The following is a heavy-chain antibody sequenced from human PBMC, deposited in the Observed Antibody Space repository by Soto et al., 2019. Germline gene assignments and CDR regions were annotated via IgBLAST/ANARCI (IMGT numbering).Heavy chain of an antibody. J-gene: IGHJ5*02. CDR2: VSSTWST. V-gene: IGHV4-59*01. CDR1: GASITQYY. CDR3: ARGYCISTSCYEGTDWFDP. Sequence: PSETLSLTCTVSGASITQYYWNWIRQSPGKGLEWIVSVSSTWSTVFNPSLTSRVTVSLDTSKNHFSLTLNSVTSADTAVYYCARGYCISTSCYEGTDWFDPWGQGTLVTVSS. D-gene: IGHD2-2*01.